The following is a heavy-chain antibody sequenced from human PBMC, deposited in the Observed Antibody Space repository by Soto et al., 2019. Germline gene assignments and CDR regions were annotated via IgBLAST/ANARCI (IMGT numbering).Heavy chain of an antibody. Sequence: DVQLVESGGGSVQPGGSLSLSCAATGFTFSYYWMHWVRQAPGKGLVWVSRIHCDGSSTTDADSVKGRFTISRDNAKNTLYLQMNSLRAEDTAVYYCARGQWGAFDLWGQGTMVTVAS. CDR3: ARGQWGAFDL. J-gene: IGHJ3*01. V-gene: IGHV3-74*01. D-gene: IGHD1-26*01. CDR2: IHCDGSST. CDR1: GFTFSYYW.